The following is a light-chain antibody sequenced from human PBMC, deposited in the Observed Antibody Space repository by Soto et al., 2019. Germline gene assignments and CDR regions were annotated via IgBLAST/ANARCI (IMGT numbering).Light chain of an antibody. CDR1: QDIGNF. CDR2: AAS. J-gene: IGKJ5*01. CDR3: QQSYSTPIT. Sequence: DIQMTQSPSSVSASVGDRVTITCQASQDIGNFLNWYQXKQGKAXKXLIYAASSLQSGVPSRSSGSGSGTDLTITISSLQPEDFETYYCQQSYSTPITFGQGTRLEIK. V-gene: IGKV1-39*01.